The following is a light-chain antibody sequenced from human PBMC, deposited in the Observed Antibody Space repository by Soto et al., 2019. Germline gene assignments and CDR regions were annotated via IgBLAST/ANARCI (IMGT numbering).Light chain of an antibody. Sequence: PAFLSATSWKSTTISFNCTRRVLGGYNYFTRYQHHPDKAPKRLIYDVSNRPSGVSNRFSGSKSGNTASLTISGLQPEDEADYYCSSYITSNTRQIVFGTGTKFTVL. CDR2: DVS. CDR3: SSYITSNTRQIV. J-gene: IGLJ1*01. CDR1: RRVLGGYNY. V-gene: IGLV2-14*03.